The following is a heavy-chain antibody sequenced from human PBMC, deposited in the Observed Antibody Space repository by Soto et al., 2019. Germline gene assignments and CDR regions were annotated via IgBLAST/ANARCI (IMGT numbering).Heavy chain of an antibody. CDR2: TYYRSKWYN. CDR3: ATWRFDY. CDR1: GDSVSSNSAA. V-gene: IGHV6-1*01. J-gene: IGHJ4*02. Sequence: RSQTLSLTCAISGDSVSSNSAAWNWIRHSPSRGLEWLGRTYYRSKWYNDYAVSMRSRITINPDTTKNQFSLQLNSATPEDTAVYYCATWRFDYCGQGTLVTVSS.